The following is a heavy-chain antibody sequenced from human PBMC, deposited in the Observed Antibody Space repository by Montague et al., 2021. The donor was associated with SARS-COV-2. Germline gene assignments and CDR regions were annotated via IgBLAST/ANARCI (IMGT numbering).Heavy chain of an antibody. CDR3: ARDATYYDILTGYPSFDYYYYSYMDV. D-gene: IGHD3-9*01. J-gene: IGHJ6*03. V-gene: IGHV3-33*01. Sequence: SLRLSCAASGFTFSSYGMHWVRQAPGKGLEWVAVIWYDGSNKYYADSVKGRFTISRDNSKNTLYLQMNSLRAEDTAVYYCARDATYYDILTGYPSFDYYYYSYMDVWGKGTTVTVSS. CDR1: GFTFSSYG. CDR2: IWYDGSNK.